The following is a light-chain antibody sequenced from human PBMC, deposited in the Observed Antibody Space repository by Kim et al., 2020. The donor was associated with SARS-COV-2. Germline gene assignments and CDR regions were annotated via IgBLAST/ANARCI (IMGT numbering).Light chain of an antibody. Sequence: EIVMTQSPATLSVSPGERATLSCRASQSVSGNLAWYQQKPGQAPRLLISGASTRATGIPARFSGSGSGTEFTLTISSLQSEDFAVYFCQQYNNWPPGTFGQGTKVDIK. J-gene: IGKJ1*01. CDR2: GAS. CDR3: QQYNNWPPGT. V-gene: IGKV3-15*01. CDR1: QSVSGN.